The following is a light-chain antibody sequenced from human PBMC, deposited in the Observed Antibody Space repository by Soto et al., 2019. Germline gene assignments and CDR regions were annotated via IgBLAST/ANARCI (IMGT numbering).Light chain of an antibody. CDR1: RSVKTN. CDR3: QQYNLWPPIT. CDR2: GAS. Sequence: EIVMTQSPATLPATPGERATLSCRASRSVKTNLAWYQQHPGQAPRLLIYGASTRATGISPRFSGSGSGTDFTLTISSLQSEDFAMYYCQQYNLWPPITFGPGTRLEIK. V-gene: IGKV3-15*01. J-gene: IGKJ5*01.